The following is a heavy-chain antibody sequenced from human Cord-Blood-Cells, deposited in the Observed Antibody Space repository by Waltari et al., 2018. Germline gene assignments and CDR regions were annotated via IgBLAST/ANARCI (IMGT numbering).Heavy chain of an antibody. Sequence: EVQLVESGGGLIQPWGSLRLSCAASGFTVSSNYMSWVRQAPGKGLEWVSVIYSGGSTYYADSVKGRFTISRDNSKNTLYLQMNSLRAEDTAVYYCARAVTSCYYFDYWGQGTLVTVSS. V-gene: IGHV3-53*01. J-gene: IGHJ4*02. CDR1: GFTVSSNY. CDR2: IYSGGST. CDR3: ARAVTSCYYFDY. D-gene: IGHD2-2*01.